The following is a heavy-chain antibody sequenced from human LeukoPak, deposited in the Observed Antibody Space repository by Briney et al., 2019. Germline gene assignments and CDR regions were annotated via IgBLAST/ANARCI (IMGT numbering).Heavy chain of an antibody. J-gene: IGHJ5*02. CDR1: GFIFSSYS. CDR3: ARALWRDTMIVVPHDP. D-gene: IGHD3-22*01. V-gene: IGHV3-21*01. Sequence: PRGSLRLSCAASGFIFSSYSMNWVRQAPGKGLEWVSSISSGSSYIYYADSVKGRFTISRDNAKNSLYLQMNSLRAEDTAVYYCARALWRDTMIVVPHDPWGQGTLVTVSS. CDR2: ISSGSSYI.